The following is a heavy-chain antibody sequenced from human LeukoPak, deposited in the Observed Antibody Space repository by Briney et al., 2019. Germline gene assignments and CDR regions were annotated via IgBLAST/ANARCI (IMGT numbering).Heavy chain of an antibody. Sequence: GGSLRLSCVAAGFTFSRYWMHWARQAPGKGLVWVSGINSDGSSITYADSVKGRFTISRDNAKNTLYLQMTSLRVEYTAVYYCGRGSGVADYWGQGALVTVSS. CDR1: GFTFSRYW. V-gene: IGHV3-74*03. D-gene: IGHD7-27*01. CDR3: GRGSGVADY. J-gene: IGHJ4*02. CDR2: INSDGSSI.